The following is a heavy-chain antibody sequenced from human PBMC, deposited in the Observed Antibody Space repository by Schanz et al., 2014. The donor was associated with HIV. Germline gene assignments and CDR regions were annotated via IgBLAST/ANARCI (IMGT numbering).Heavy chain of an antibody. CDR1: GFTFSNHG. Sequence: QAQLVESGGGVVQPGKSLRLSCAASGFTFSNHGMNWVRQAPGKGLAWVALISYDGSNRYCSDSVKGRFTISRDNSNNTLYLQMNSLTVDDTAVYYCARGRNGMGVWGPGTTVTVSS. CDR2: ISYDGSNR. CDR3: ARGRNGMGV. V-gene: IGHV3-30*03. J-gene: IGHJ6*02.